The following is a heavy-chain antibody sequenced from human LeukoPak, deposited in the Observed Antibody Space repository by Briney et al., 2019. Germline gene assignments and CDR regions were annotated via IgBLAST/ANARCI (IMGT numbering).Heavy chain of an antibody. CDR2: IYYSGST. CDR3: ARQYYDSSTYYSAWYYYMDV. J-gene: IGHJ6*03. D-gene: IGHD3-22*01. V-gene: IGHV4-39*01. Sequence: SETLSLTCTVSGGSISSSSYYWGWIRQPPGKGLEWIGSIYYSGSTYYNPSLKSRVTISVDTSKNQFSLKLSSVTAADTAVYYCARQYYDSSTYYSAWYYYMDVWGKGTTVTVSS. CDR1: GGSISSSSYY.